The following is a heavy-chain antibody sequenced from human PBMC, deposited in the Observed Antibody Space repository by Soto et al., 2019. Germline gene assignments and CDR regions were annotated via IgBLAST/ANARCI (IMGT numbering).Heavy chain of an antibody. D-gene: IGHD5-12*01. J-gene: IGHJ4*02. CDR2: ITSGSDYI. Sequence: ESGGGLVKPGGSLRLSCAASGFTFRNYGMSWVRQAPGKGLEWVSSITSGSDYIYYADSVRGRFTIFRDNAENSLYLQMNSLRAEDTAVYYCARVDGYTYPNDYWGQGTLVTVSS. V-gene: IGHV3-21*01. CDR1: GFTFRNYG. CDR3: ARVDGYTYPNDY.